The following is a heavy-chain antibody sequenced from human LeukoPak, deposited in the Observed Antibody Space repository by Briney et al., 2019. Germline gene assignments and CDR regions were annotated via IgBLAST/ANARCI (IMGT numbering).Heavy chain of an antibody. D-gene: IGHD3-22*01. CDR1: GFTVSRSF. CDR3: ARVLGPDNYDSSGYYYGQYNWFDP. CDR2: IYYSGST. J-gene: IGHJ5*02. Sequence: LRLSCAASGFTVSRSFMSWVRQAPGKGLEWIGSIYYSGSTYYNPSLKSRVIISVDTSKNQFSLKLSSVTAADTAVYYCARVLGPDNYDSSGYYYGQYNWFDPWGQGALVTVSS. V-gene: IGHV4-39*07.